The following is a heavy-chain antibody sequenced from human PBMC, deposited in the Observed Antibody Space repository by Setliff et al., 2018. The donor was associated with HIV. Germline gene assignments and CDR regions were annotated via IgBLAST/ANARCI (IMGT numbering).Heavy chain of an antibody. Sequence: GGSLRLSCTASGFTLGDYAMSWVRQAPGKGLEWVGFIRSKAYGGTTEYAASVKGRFTISRDDSKSIAYLQMNSLKTEDTAVYYCTRDGRFGELLHYYYYYYMDVWGKGTTVTVSS. CDR1: GFTLGDYA. D-gene: IGHD3-10*01. J-gene: IGHJ6*03. CDR2: IRSKAYGGTT. V-gene: IGHV3-49*04. CDR3: TRDGRFGELLHYYYYYYMDV.